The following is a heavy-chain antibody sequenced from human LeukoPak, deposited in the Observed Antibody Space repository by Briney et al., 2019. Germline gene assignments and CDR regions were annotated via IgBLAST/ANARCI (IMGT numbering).Heavy chain of an antibody. CDR1: GFTFSSYA. D-gene: IGHD4-17*01. Sequence: GSLRLSCAASGFTFSSYAMSWVRQAPGKGLEWVSAISGSGGSTYYADSVKGRFTISRDNSKNTLYLQMNSLRAEDTAVYYCAKDDLGTVTELVDAFDIWGQGTMVTVSS. CDR3: AKDDLGTVTELVDAFDI. V-gene: IGHV3-23*01. CDR2: ISGSGGST. J-gene: IGHJ3*02.